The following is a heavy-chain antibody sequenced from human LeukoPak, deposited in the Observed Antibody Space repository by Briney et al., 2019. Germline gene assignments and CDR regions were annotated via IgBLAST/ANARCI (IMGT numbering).Heavy chain of an antibody. CDR3: TTGPVPLDGSGSSVGVNY. D-gene: IGHD3-10*01. CDR1: GFTFSNAW. J-gene: IGHJ4*02. CDR2: IKSKTDGGTT. Sequence: GGSLRLSCAASGFTFSNAWMSWVRQAPGKGLEWVGRIKSKTDGGTTDYAAPVKGRFTISRDDSKNTLYLQMNSLKTEDTAVYYCTTGPVPLDGSGSSVGVNYWGQGTLVTVSS. V-gene: IGHV3-15*01.